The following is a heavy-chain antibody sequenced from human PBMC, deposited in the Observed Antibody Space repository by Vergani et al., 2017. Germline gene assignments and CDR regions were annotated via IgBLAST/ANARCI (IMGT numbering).Heavy chain of an antibody. Sequence: QVQLVQSGAEVKKPGSSVKVSCKASGGTFSSYTISWVRQAPGQGLEWMGRIIPILGTANYAQKFQGRVTITADESTSTAYMELSSLRSEDTAVYYCARDRPDWNHWEFDYWGQGTLVTVSS. CDR1: GGTFSSYT. V-gene: IGHV1-69*08. J-gene: IGHJ4*02. CDR2: IIPILGTA. D-gene: IGHD1-14*01. CDR3: ARDRPDWNHWEFDY.